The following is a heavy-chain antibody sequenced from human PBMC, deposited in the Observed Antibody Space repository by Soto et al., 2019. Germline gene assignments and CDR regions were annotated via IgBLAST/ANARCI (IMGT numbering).Heavy chain of an antibody. CDR3: AAYCGGDCYSQNAFDI. Sequence: SETLSLTCAVYGGSFSGYYWSWIRQPPGKGLEWIREINHSGSTNYNPSLKSRVTISVDTSKNQFSLKLSSVTAADTAVYYCAAYCGGDCYSQNAFDIWGQGTMVTVSS. D-gene: IGHD2-21*02. J-gene: IGHJ3*02. CDR2: INHSGST. CDR1: GGSFSGYY. V-gene: IGHV4-34*01.